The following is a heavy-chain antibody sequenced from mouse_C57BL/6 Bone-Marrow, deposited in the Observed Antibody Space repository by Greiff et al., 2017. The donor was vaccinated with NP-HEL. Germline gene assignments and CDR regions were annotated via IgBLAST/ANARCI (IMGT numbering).Heavy chain of an antibody. CDR2: IDPETGGT. J-gene: IGHJ4*01. Sequence: VQLQESGAELVRPGASVTLSCKASGYTFTDYEMHWVKQTPVHGLEWIGAIDPETGGTAYSQKFKGKAILTADKSSSTAYMELRSLTSEDSAVYYCTRPLYAMDYWGQGTSVTVSS. V-gene: IGHV1-15*01. CDR1: GYTFTDYE. CDR3: TRPLYAMDY.